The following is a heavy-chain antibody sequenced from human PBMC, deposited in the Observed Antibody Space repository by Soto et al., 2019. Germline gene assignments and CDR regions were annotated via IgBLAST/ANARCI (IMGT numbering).Heavy chain of an antibody. Sequence: SGPTLVNPTQTLTLTCTFSGFSLTTGGVRVGWIRQPPGKALEWLALIDWDDDKYYSTSLKTRLTISKDTSKNQVVLTMTNMDPVDTATYYCARQRRYGGFNWFDPWGQGTLVTVSS. CDR3: ARQRRYGGFNWFDP. CDR1: GFSLTTGGVR. CDR2: IDWDDDK. J-gene: IGHJ5*02. D-gene: IGHD4-17*01. V-gene: IGHV2-70*13.